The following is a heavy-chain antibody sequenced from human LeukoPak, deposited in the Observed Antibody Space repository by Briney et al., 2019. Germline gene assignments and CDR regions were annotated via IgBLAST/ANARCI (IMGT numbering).Heavy chain of an antibody. CDR1: GFTFSSYA. J-gene: IGHJ4*02. V-gene: IGHV3-23*01. Sequence: PGGSLRLSCAASGFTFSSYAMSWVRQAPGKGLEWVSAISGSGGSTYYADSVKGRFTISRDNSKNTLYLQMNSLRAEDTAVYYCAKAKGGPFGEQGFDYWGQGTLVTVSS. CDR3: AKAKGGPFGEQGFDY. CDR2: ISGSGGST. D-gene: IGHD3-10*01.